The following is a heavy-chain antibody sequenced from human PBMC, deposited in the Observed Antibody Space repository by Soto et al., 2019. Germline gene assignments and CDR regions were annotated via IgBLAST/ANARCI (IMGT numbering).Heavy chain of an antibody. CDR3: AKKGGHYYDSSGYLYYYYYGMDV. V-gene: IGHV3-30*18. J-gene: IGHJ6*02. CDR1: GFSFSRYG. CDR2: ISYDGRNK. D-gene: IGHD3-22*01. Sequence: PGGSLRLSCAASGFSFSRYGLHWVRQAPGKGLEWVTVISYDGRNKYYADSVKGRFTISRDNSKNTLNLQINSLRAEDTAVYYCAKKGGHYYDSSGYLYYYYYGMDVWGQGTTVTVSS.